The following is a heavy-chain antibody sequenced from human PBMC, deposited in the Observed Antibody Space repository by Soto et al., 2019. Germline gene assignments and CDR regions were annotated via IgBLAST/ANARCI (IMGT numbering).Heavy chain of an antibody. Sequence: SETLSLTCTVSGGSISSGDYYWSWIRQPPGKGLEWIGYIYYSRSTYYNPSLKSRVTISVDTSKNQFSLKLSSVTAADTAVYYCARDGRNYYDSSGYYSAYWGQGTLVTVS. V-gene: IGHV4-30-4*01. J-gene: IGHJ4*02. D-gene: IGHD3-22*01. CDR3: ARDGRNYYDSSGYYSAY. CDR2: IYYSRST. CDR1: GGSISSGDYY.